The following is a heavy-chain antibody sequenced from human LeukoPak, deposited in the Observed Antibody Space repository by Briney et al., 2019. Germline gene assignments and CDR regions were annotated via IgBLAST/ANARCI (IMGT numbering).Heavy chain of an antibody. Sequence: GASVKVSCKASGFTFTDYAIHWVRQAPGRGLEWMGWINTNTGNPTYAQGFTGRFVFSLDTSVSTAYLQISSLKAEDTAVYYCARDAIIHGYCSSTSCYANLASLHYWGQGTLVTVSS. CDR1: GFTFTDYA. CDR2: INTNTGNP. CDR3: ARDAIIHGYCSSTSCYANLASLHY. D-gene: IGHD2-2*03. J-gene: IGHJ4*02. V-gene: IGHV7-4-1*02.